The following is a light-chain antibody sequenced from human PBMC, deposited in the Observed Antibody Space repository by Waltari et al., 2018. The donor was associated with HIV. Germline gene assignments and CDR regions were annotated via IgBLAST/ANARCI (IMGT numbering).Light chain of an antibody. V-gene: IGLV2-8*01. CDR2: DVT. CDR3: CSYAGSNTVV. CDR1: IGDVGAFNY. Sequence: QSALTQPPSASGSPGQSVTISCTGTIGDVGAFNYVSWYQTHPDTAPRLIIYDVTMRPSGVPDRFSGSRSGNTSSLTVSGLQADDEAYYYCCSYAGSNTVVFGGGTKLTVL. J-gene: IGLJ2*01.